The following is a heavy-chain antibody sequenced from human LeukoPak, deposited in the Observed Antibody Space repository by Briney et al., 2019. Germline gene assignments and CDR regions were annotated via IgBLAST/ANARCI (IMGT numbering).Heavy chain of an antibody. J-gene: IGHJ6*02. D-gene: IGHD6-13*01. CDR3: ARYVRGSSSWYDRIYYYYGMDV. Sequence: ASVKVSCKASGYTFTSYGISWVRQAPGQGLEWMGWINPNSGGTNYAQKFQGRVTMTRDTSISTAYMELSRLRSDDTAVYYCARYVRGSSSWYDRIYYYYGMDVWGQGTTVTVSS. CDR2: INPNSGGT. CDR1: GYTFTSYG. V-gene: IGHV1-2*02.